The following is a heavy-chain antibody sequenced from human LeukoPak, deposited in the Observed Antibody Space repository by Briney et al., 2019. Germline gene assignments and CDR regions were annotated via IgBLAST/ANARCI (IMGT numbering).Heavy chain of an antibody. CDR3: ARDAYYYDSSGYQF. CDR2: ISAYNGNT. V-gene: IGHV1-18*01. D-gene: IGHD3-22*01. J-gene: IGHJ4*02. CDR1: GYTFTSYG. Sequence: ASVKVSCKASGYTFTSYGISWVRQAPGQGLEWMGWISAYNGNTNYAQKLQGRVTMTTDTSTSTAYMELRSPRSDDTAVYYCARDAYYYDSSGYQFWGQGTLVTVSS.